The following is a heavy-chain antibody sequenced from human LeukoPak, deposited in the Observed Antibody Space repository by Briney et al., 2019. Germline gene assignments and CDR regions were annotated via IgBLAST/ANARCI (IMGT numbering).Heavy chain of an antibody. CDR2: IHSSGST. CDR3: ARELSGQDCSGGSCQDY. Sequence: SSETLSLTCTVSGGSIRSYYWSLIRQPAGKGLEWIGRIHSSGSTNYNPSLKTRVTMSVDTSKNQFSLKLSSVTAADTAVYYCARELSGQDCSGGSCQDYWGQGTLVTVSS. D-gene: IGHD2-15*01. V-gene: IGHV4-4*07. CDR1: GGSIRSYY. J-gene: IGHJ4*02.